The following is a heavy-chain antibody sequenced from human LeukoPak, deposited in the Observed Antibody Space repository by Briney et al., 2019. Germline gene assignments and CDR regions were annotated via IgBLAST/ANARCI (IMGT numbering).Heavy chain of an antibody. CDR3: AKDSSSGSYPGNFDY. D-gene: IGHD1-26*01. CDR2: ISSNGAST. Sequence: GGSLRLSCAASGFTFSSYAMSWVRQAPGKGLEWVSGISSNGASTYYVDSVKGRFTISRDNSKNTLFLQMNSLRAEDTAVYYCAKDSSSGSYPGNFDYWGQGTLVTVSS. CDR1: GFTFSSYA. V-gene: IGHV3-23*01. J-gene: IGHJ4*02.